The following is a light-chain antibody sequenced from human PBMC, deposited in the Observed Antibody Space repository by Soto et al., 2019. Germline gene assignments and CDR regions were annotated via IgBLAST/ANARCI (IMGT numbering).Light chain of an antibody. J-gene: IGLJ1*01. CDR3: TSYRRGPLYV. CDR2: DVS. Sequence: QSALTQPASVSGSPGQSISIACTWSSSGVSSSIFVSWYQHRPGKAPRLILYDVSHRPSGVSNRFSGSKAGDTASLTISGLQLEDEADYYCTSYRRGPLYVFGTGTKVTVL. V-gene: IGLV2-14*03. CDR1: SSGVSSSIF.